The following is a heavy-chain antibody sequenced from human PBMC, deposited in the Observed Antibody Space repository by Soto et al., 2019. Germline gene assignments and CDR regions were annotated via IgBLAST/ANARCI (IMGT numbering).Heavy chain of an antibody. CDR3: ARAHVMVAAGSPFDT. D-gene: IGHD6-19*01. Sequence: SETLSLTCTVSGYSISSGSYWGWIRQPPGKGPEWIASIYHSGTTCYNPSIKSRIIISVDTSNNQISLKLRSVTAADTAVYYWARAHVMVAAGSPFDTWGHGTLVTVSS. CDR2: IYHSGTT. V-gene: IGHV4-38-2*02. CDR1: GYSISSGSY. J-gene: IGHJ4*03.